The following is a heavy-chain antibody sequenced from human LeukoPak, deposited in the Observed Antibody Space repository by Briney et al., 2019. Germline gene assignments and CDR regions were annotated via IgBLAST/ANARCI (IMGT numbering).Heavy chain of an antibody. J-gene: IGHJ6*02. CDR1: GFTFSSYW. D-gene: IGHD4-11*01. V-gene: IGHV3-7*01. CDR2: IKQDGSEK. CDR3: ARDTVTTLAYYYYGMDV. Sequence: GGSLRLSCAASGFTFSSYWMSWVRQAPGKGLEWVANIKQDGSEKYNVDSVKGRFTISRDNAKNSLYLQMNSLRAEDTAVYYCARDTVTTLAYYYYGMDVWGQGTTVTVSS.